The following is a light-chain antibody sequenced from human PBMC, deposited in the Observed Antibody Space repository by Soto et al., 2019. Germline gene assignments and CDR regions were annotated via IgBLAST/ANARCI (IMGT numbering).Light chain of an antibody. Sequence: QSALTQPASVSGSPGQSITISCTGTSSDVGGYDYVSWYQQHPRKAPKLMIYDVSNRPSGVSNRFSGSKSGNTATLTISGLQAEDEADYYCGSYTSSSTYVFGTGTKLTVL. V-gene: IGLV2-14*01. CDR1: SSDVGGYDY. CDR2: DVS. CDR3: GSYTSSSTYV. J-gene: IGLJ1*01.